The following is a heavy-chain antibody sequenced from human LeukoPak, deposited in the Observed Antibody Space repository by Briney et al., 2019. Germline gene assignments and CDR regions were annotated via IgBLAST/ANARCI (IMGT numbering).Heavy chain of an antibody. CDR1: GFSFSTYS. Sequence: GGSLRLSCAASGFSFSTYSMNWVRQAPGKGLEWVSYIRSSGSTIYYADSVKGRFTISRDNAKNSLYLQMNSLRDEDTAVYYCARDPAHSSGPFDCWGQGTLVSVSS. CDR3: ARDPAHSSGPFDC. V-gene: IGHV3-48*02. D-gene: IGHD3-22*01. J-gene: IGHJ4*02. CDR2: IRSSGSTI.